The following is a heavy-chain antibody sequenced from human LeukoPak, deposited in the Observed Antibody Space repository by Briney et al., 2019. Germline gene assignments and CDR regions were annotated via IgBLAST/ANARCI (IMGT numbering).Heavy chain of an antibody. Sequence: GGSLRLSCAASGFTFSSYSMNWVRQAPGKGLEWVLSISSSSSYIYYADSVKGRFTISRDNAKNSLYLQMNSLRAEDTAVYYCASPLLGGMDVWGKGTTVTVSS. V-gene: IGHV3-21*01. D-gene: IGHD3-16*01. CDR3: ASPLLGGMDV. J-gene: IGHJ6*04. CDR1: GFTFSSYS. CDR2: ISSSSSYI.